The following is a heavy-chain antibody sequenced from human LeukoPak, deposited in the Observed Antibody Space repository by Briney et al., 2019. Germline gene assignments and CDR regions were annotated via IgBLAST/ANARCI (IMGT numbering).Heavy chain of an antibody. Sequence: PGGSLRLSCAASGFTFSSYAMGWVRQAPGKGLEWVSGISGSGGSTYYADSVKGRFTISRDNSKNTLYLQMNSLRAEDTAVYYCARDRSYYDSSGYLLYYYYYGMDVWGQGTTVTVSS. D-gene: IGHD3-22*01. CDR2: ISGSGGST. J-gene: IGHJ6*02. CDR3: ARDRSYYDSSGYLLYYYYYGMDV. V-gene: IGHV3-23*01. CDR1: GFTFSSYA.